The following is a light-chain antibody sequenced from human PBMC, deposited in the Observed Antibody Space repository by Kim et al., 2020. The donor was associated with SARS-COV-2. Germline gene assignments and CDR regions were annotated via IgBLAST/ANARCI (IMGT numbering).Light chain of an antibody. V-gene: IGKV1-9*01. CDR1: QGISSY. CDR3: QQHDNYPRT. J-gene: IGKJ5*01. CDR2: AAS. Sequence: DIQMTQSPSSLSASVGDRVTITCRASQGISSYLAWYQQKPGKAPKLLIYAASTLQSGVPSRFSGSGSGTDFTLTISSLQPEDFATYYCQQHDNYPRTFGQGTRVDIK.